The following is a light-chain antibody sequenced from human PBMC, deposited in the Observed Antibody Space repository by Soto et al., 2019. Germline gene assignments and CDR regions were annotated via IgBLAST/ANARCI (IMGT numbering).Light chain of an antibody. CDR3: QQYNIWPRT. CDR1: QSVSSN. V-gene: IGKV3-15*01. Sequence: EIVMTQSPATLSVSPGERATLSCRASQSVSSNLAWYQQKPGQAPRPLIYGASTRATGIPARFSGSGSGTEFTLTISSLQSEDFAVYYCQQYNIWPRTFGPGTKVDIK. J-gene: IGKJ3*01. CDR2: GAS.